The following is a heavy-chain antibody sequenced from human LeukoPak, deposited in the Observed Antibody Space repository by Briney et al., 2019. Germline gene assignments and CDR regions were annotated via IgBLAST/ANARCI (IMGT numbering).Heavy chain of an antibody. V-gene: IGHV4-4*07. Sequence: SETLSLTCTVSGGSISSYYWSWIRQPAGKGLEWIGRIYTSGSTNYNPSLKSRVTMSVDTSKNQFSLKLSSVTAADTAVYYCARHLSRSYFDAVYFQDWGQGTLVTVSS. CDR3: ARHLSRSYFDAVYFQD. J-gene: IGHJ1*01. CDR2: IYTSGST. CDR1: GGSISSYY. D-gene: IGHD1-26*01.